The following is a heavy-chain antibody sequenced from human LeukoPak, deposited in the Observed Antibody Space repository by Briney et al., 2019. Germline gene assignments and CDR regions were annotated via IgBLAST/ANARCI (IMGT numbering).Heavy chain of an antibody. J-gene: IGHJ5*02. CDR1: GYTFTSYD. Sequence: GASVKVSCKASGYTFTSYDINWVRQATGQGLEWMGWMNPNSGNTGYAQKFQGRVTMTRNTSISTAYMELSSLRSEDTAVYYCARYRYGSGSYLNWFDPWGQGTLVTVSS. V-gene: IGHV1-8*01. CDR2: MNPNSGNT. D-gene: IGHD3-10*01. CDR3: ARYRYGSGSYLNWFDP.